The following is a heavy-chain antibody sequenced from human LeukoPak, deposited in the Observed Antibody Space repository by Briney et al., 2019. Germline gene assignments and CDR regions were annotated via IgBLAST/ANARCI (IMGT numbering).Heavy chain of an antibody. CDR3: AKDGGYSGSYAHY. J-gene: IGHJ4*02. CDR2: FSGSGGST. CDR1: GFTFSSYA. V-gene: IGHV3-23*01. D-gene: IGHD1-26*01. Sequence: GGSLRLSCAASGFTFSSYAMSWVRQAPGKGLEWVSTFSGSGGSTHYADSVKGRFTISRDNSKSTLYLQMNSLRAEDTAVYYCAKDGGYSGSYAHYWGQGTLVTVSS.